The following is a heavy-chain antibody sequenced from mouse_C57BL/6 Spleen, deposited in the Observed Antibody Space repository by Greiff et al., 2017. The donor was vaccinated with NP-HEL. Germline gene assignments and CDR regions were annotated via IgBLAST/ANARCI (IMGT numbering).Heavy chain of an antibody. Sequence: QVQLKESGAELARPGASVKLSCKASGYTFTSYGISWVKQRTGQGLEWIGEIYPRSGNTYYNEKFKGKATLTADKSSSTAYMELRSLTSEDSAVYFCARRRAITTVVATDAMDYWGQGTSVTVSS. CDR3: ARRRAITTVVATDAMDY. J-gene: IGHJ4*01. V-gene: IGHV1-81*01. CDR2: IYPRSGNT. CDR1: GYTFTSYG. D-gene: IGHD1-1*01.